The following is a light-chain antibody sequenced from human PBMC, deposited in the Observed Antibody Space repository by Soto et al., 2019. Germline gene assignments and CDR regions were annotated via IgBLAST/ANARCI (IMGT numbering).Light chain of an antibody. V-gene: IGKV3-15*01. CDR2: DAY. CDR1: QFVSTR. J-gene: IGKJ1*01. CDR3: QEYFQWPPGM. Sequence: EIVVTQSPATLSASPGERVTRTCRASQFVSTRLAWYQQRPGQVPRLLIYDAYTRALGISARFSGSGSGTEFTLTISSLQSEDFALYYCQEYFQWPPGMFGPGTKADIK.